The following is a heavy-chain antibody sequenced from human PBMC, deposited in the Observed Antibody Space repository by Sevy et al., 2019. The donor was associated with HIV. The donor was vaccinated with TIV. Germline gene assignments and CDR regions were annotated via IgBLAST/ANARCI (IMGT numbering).Heavy chain of an antibody. CDR2: IRSKDYGGTI. CDR3: TTDLRVFYGSGSSGAFDF. CDR1: GFTFGGYA. Sequence: SLRLSCTGSGFTFGGYALSWFRQAPGKGLEWVGFIRSKDYGGTIEYAASVKGRVIISRDDSKSIAYLQMDSLKTEDTAVYYCTTDLRVFYGSGSSGAFDFWGQGTMVTVSS. J-gene: IGHJ3*01. D-gene: IGHD3-10*01. V-gene: IGHV3-49*03.